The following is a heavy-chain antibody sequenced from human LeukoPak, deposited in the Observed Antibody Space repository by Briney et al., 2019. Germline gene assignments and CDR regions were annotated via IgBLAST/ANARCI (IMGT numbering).Heavy chain of an antibody. CDR3: ARLSSTSFPFDY. CDR2: INHSGST. V-gene: IGHV4-34*01. J-gene: IGHJ4*02. CDR1: GGSFSGYY. D-gene: IGHD2-2*01. Sequence: SETLSLTCAVYGGSFSGYYWSWIRQPPGKGLEWNGEINHSGSTNYNPSLKSRVTISVDTSKNQFSLKLSSVTAADTAVYYCARLSSTSFPFDYWGQGTLVTVSS.